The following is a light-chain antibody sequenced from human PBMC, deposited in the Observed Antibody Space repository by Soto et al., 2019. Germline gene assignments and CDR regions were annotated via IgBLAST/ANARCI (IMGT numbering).Light chain of an antibody. CDR2: LEGSGSY. J-gene: IGLJ3*02. CDR1: SGHSSYI. V-gene: IGLV4-60*02. CDR3: ETWDSNTRV. Sequence: QLVLTQSSSASASLGSSVKLTCTLSSGHSSYIIAWHQQQPGKAPRYLMKLEGSGSYNKGSGVPDRFSGSSSGADRYLTISDLQFEGEADYYCETWDSNTRVFGAGTKLTV.